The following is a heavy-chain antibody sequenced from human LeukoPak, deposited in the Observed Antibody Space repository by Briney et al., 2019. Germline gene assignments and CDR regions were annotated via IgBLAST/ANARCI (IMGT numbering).Heavy chain of an antibody. CDR2: IYYSGST. V-gene: IGHV4-31*03. CDR3: ARGPVRDYSNY. D-gene: IGHD4-11*01. CDR1: GVSISSGGYY. J-gene: IGHJ4*02. Sequence: SETLSLTRTVSGVSISSGGYYWSWIRQHPGKGLEWIGYIYYSGSTYYNPSLKSRLTISLDTSSNQFSLKLNSVTAADTAVYYCARGPVRDYSNYWGQGTLVTVSS.